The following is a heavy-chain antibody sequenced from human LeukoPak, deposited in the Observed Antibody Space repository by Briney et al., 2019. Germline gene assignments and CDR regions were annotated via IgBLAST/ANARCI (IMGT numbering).Heavy chain of an antibody. J-gene: IGHJ4*02. D-gene: IGHD3-10*01. Sequence: SETLSLXCTVSGGSISSGSYYWSWIRQPAGKGLEWIGRIYTSGITNYNPPLKSRVTISVDTSKNQFSLKLSSVTAADTAVYYCALGGESFDYWGQGTLVTVSS. CDR3: ALGGESFDY. CDR1: GGSISSGSYY. CDR2: IYTSGIT. V-gene: IGHV4-61*02.